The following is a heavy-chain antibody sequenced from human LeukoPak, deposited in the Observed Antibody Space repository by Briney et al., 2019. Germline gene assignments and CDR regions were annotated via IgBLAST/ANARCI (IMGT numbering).Heavy chain of an antibody. D-gene: IGHD4-17*01. CDR3: ARGIGYGDYPYYFDY. CDR1: GASITSYY. CDR2: IYYSGST. J-gene: IGHJ4*02. Sequence: SETLSLTCTVSGASITSYYWSWIRQPPGKGLEWIGYIYYSGSTNYNPSLKSRVTISVDTSKNQFSLKLSSVTAADTAVYYCARGIGYGDYPYYFDYWGQGTLVTVSS. V-gene: IGHV4-59*01.